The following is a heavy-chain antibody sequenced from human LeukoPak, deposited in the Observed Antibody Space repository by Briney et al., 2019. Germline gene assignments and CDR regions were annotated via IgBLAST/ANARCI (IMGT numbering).Heavy chain of an antibody. Sequence: SETLSLTCTVSGGSISSSSYYWGWIRQPPGKGLEWIGSIYYSGSTYYNPSLKSRVTISVDTSKNQFSLKLSSVTAADTAVYYCARAFIAAAGNAFDIWGQGTMVTVSS. V-gene: IGHV4-39*07. J-gene: IGHJ3*02. CDR1: GGSISSSSYY. CDR3: ARAFIAAAGNAFDI. CDR2: IYYSGST. D-gene: IGHD6-13*01.